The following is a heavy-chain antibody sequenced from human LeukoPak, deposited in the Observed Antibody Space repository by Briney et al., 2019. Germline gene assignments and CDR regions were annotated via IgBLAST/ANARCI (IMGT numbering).Heavy chain of an antibody. Sequence: GGSLRLSCAASGFTFSSYAMSWVRQAPGKGLEWVSAISGSGGSTYYADSVKGRFTIFRDNSKNTLYLQMNSLRAEDTAVYYCAKNLGAYYYYYGMDVWGQGTTVTVSS. V-gene: IGHV3-23*01. CDR3: AKNLGAYYYYYGMDV. J-gene: IGHJ6*02. D-gene: IGHD4/OR15-4a*01. CDR2: ISGSGGST. CDR1: GFTFSSYA.